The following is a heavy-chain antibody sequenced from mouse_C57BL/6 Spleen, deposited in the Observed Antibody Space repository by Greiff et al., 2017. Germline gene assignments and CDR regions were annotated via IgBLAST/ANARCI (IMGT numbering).Heavy chain of an antibody. CDR1: GYTFTDYN. D-gene: IGHD1-1*01. CDR3: AREGYYGSSYRGDYYAMDY. CDR2: INPNNGGT. Sequence: EVQLQQSGPELVKPGASVKMSCKASGYTFTDYNMHWVKQSHGKSLEWIGYINPNNGGTSYNQKFKGKATLTVNKSSSTAYMELRSLTSEDSAVYYCAREGYYGSSYRGDYYAMDYWGQGTSVTVSS. V-gene: IGHV1-22*01. J-gene: IGHJ4*01.